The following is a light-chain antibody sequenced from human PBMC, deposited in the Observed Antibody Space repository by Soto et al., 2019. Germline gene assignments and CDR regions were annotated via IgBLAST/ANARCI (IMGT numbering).Light chain of an antibody. V-gene: IGKV3-15*01. CDR1: QSVSSY. J-gene: IGKJ1*01. CDR3: QQYNNWPRT. CDR2: GAS. Sequence: EIVLTQSPGTLSLSXXXXXXXXXXXSQSVSSYSLAWYQQKPGQAPRLLIYGASTRATGIPARFSGSGSGTEFTLTISSLQSEDFAVYYCQQYNNWPRTFGQ.